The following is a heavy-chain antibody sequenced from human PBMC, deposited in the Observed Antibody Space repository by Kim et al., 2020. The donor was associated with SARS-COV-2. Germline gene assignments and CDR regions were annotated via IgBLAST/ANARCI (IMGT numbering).Heavy chain of an antibody. CDR2: T. Sequence: TTSNPSLTSRVTISVDTSKNQFSLKLSSVTAADTAVYYCARGTTSVWFDPWGQGALVTVSS. V-gene: IGHV4-59*09. J-gene: IGHJ5*02. D-gene: IGHD4-17*01. CDR3: ARGTTSVWFDP.